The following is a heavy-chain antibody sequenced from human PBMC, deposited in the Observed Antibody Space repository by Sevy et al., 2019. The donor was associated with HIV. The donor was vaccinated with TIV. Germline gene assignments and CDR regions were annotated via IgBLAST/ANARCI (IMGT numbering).Heavy chain of an antibody. Sequence: GGSLRLSCKVSGFSFRFYGLHWLRQAPGKGLEWVTLISYDGGKELYADSVKGRLTVSRDNSENTVYLLMDTLGAEDTAVYYCARNYYDSSGYRLDYWGQGTLVTVSS. D-gene: IGHD3-22*01. J-gene: IGHJ4*02. CDR2: ISYDGGKE. V-gene: IGHV3-30*03. CDR1: GFSFRFYG. CDR3: ARNYYDSSGYRLDY.